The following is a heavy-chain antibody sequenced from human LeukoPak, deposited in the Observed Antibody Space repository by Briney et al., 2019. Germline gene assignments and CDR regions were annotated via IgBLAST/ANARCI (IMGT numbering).Heavy chain of an antibody. Sequence: ASVKVSCRASGYTFTIYFMHWVRQAPGQGLEWMGIINPSGGSTSYAQKFQGRVTMTRDTSTSTVYMELSSLRSEDTAVYYCARTAGRTFDYWGQGTLVTVSS. J-gene: IGHJ4*02. CDR3: ARTAGRTFDY. CDR1: GYTFTIYF. CDR2: INPSGGST. V-gene: IGHV1-46*01. D-gene: IGHD6-6*01.